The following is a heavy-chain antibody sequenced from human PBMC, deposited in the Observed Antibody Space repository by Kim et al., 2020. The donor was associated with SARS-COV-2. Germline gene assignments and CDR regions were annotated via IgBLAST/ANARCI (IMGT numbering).Heavy chain of an antibody. D-gene: IGHD3-9*01. CDR2: ISGGSTTI. CDR1: GFTFSNYG. J-gene: IGHJ5*02. V-gene: IGHV3-48*02. Sequence: GGSLRLSCAASGFTFSNYGMNWVRQAPGKGLEWVSYISGGSTTIYYADSVKGRFTISRDNAKNSLYLQMNTLRDEDTAVYYCARDSPGGNYDILTAYPRGSWFDPWGQGTLVTVSS. CDR3: ARDSPGGNYDILTAYPRGSWFDP.